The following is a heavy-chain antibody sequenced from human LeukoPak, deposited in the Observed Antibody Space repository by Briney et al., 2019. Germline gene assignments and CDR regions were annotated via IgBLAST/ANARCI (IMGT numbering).Heavy chain of an antibody. J-gene: IGHJ4*02. V-gene: IGHV1-3*01. CDR3: ARQYVAPRGIAAAGFPVPFDY. D-gene: IGHD6-13*01. CDR2: INAGNGNT. CDR1: GYTFTSYA. Sequence: GASVKVSCKASGYTFTSYAMHWVRQAPGQRLEWMGWINAGNGNTKYSQKFQGRVTITRDTSASTAYMELSSLRSEDTAVYYCARQYVAPRGIAAAGFPVPFDYWGQGTLVTVSS.